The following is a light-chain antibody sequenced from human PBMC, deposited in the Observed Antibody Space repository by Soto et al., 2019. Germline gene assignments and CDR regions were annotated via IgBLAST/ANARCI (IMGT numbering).Light chain of an antibody. Sequence: EIVLTQSPGTLSLSPGERATLSCRASQSVSSHLAWYQQKPGQAPRLLIYDASNRATGIPARFSGSGSGTGFCLSIRGVEPEDFAVYHCVQRTTWPWMCGQGSKVEIK. J-gene: IGKJ1*01. V-gene: IGKV3-11*01. CDR2: DAS. CDR3: VQRTTWPWM. CDR1: QSVSSH.